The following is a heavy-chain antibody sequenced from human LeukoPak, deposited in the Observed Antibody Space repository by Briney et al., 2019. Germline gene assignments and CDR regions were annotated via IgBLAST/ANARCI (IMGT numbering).Heavy chain of an antibody. Sequence: ASVKVSCKASGYTFTSYAMNWVRQAPGQGLEWMGWINTNTGNPTYAQGFTGRFVFSLDTSVSTAYLQIISLKAEDTAVYYCARQSVWDGYNYGDYWGQGTLVTVSS. D-gene: IGHD5-24*01. CDR3: ARQSVWDGYNYGDY. V-gene: IGHV7-4-1*02. CDR1: GYTFTSYA. J-gene: IGHJ4*02. CDR2: INTNTGNP.